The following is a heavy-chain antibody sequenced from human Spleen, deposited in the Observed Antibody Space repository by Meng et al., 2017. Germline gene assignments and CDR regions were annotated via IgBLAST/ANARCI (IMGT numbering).Heavy chain of an antibody. J-gene: IGHJ4*02. Sequence: ESLKISCAASGFTFTTYFMTWVRQAPGKGLEWVSCISCSGGCTYYADSVKGRFTISRDNSKNTLYLKMNSLRDEDTAMCFCAKMYTIDWSFGYWGQGTLVTVSS. CDR2: ISCSGGCT. CDR3: AKMYTIDWSFGY. V-gene: IGHV3-23*01. CDR1: GFTFTTYF. D-gene: IGHD3-9*01.